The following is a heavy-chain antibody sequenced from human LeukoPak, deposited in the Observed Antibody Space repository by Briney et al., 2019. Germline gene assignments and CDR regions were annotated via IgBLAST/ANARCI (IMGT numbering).Heavy chain of an antibody. V-gene: IGHV3-23*01. J-gene: IGHJ3*02. Sequence: GGSLRLSCAASEFTFSSYAMNWVRQAPGKGLEWVSGISGGGDRTYYADSVKGRFTISRDNSKSTLYLQMNSLRVEDTALYYCARDRRGVGAFDIWGQGTMVTVSS. CDR1: EFTFSSYA. CDR2: ISGGGDRT. CDR3: ARDRRGVGAFDI. D-gene: IGHD2-8*01.